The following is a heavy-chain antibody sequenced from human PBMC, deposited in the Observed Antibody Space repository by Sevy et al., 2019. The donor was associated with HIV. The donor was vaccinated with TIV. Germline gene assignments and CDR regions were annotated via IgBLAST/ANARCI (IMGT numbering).Heavy chain of an antibody. V-gene: IGHV3-48*01. D-gene: IGHD6-19*01. CDR3: AREIAVAGFGY. CDR1: GFTFSSYS. CDR2: ISSGSTTI. J-gene: IGHJ4*02. Sequence: GGSLRLSCVASGFTFSSYSMNWVRQAPGKGLEWVSYISSGSTTIYYADSVKGRFTISRDNAKNSLYLQMNSLTGEGTAVYYCAREIAVAGFGYWGQGTLVTVSS.